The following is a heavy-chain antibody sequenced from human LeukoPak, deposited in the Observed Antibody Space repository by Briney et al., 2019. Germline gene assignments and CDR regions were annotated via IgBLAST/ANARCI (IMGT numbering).Heavy chain of an antibody. J-gene: IGHJ3*02. CDR1: GFTFSSNY. Sequence: PGGSLRLSCAASGFTFSSNYMSWVRQAPGKGLEGGSVIYSGGSTYYPDSVKGRFTISKDNSKNTLYLQMNSLRAEDTAVYYCARVGSVWTFDIWGEGTMVTVSS. CDR2: IYSGGST. V-gene: IGHV3-53*01. CDR3: ARVGSVWTFDI. D-gene: IGHD5/OR15-5a*01.